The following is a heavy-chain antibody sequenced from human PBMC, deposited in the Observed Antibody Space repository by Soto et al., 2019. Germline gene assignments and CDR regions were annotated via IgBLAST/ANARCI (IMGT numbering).Heavy chain of an antibody. J-gene: IGHJ4*02. CDR3: ARHLVATLWVYFDY. CDR2: IYYSGNT. V-gene: IGHV4-59*01. D-gene: IGHD5-12*01. CDR1: GGSLSGYY. Sequence: PSETLSLTCTVSGGSLSGYYWSWIRQPPGKGLEWIGYIYYSGNTNYNSSLKSRVAISLDTSKNQFSLNLASVTAADTAVYYCARHLVATLWVYFDYWGQGTLVTVSS.